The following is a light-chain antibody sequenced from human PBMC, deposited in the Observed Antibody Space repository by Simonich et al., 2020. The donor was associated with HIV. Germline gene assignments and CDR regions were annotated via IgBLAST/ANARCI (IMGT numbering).Light chain of an antibody. J-gene: IGKJ4*02. CDR1: QSISNY. CDR3: QQSFSTPT. Sequence: IQMTQSPSSLSASVGDRVTITCRASQSISNYLNWYQQKPGKAPKLLIYAASSLQSGVPSRFSGSGSGTDFTLTISSLQPEDFATYYCQQSFSTPTIGGGTKVEIK. V-gene: IGKV1-39*01. CDR2: AAS.